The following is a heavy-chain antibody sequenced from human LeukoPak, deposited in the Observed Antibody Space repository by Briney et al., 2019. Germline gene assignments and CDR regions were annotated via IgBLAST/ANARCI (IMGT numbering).Heavy chain of an antibody. J-gene: IGHJ1*01. V-gene: IGHV3-7*03. CDR3: ARRGDSRGYYFD. CDR1: GFTFSSHW. Sequence: QTGGSLRLSCAASGFTFSSHWMTWVRQAPGKGLEWVANIKQDGSERYYVDSLKGRFTISRDNAKNSLYLEMNSLRVEDTAVYYCARRGDSRGYYFDWGQGTLVTVSS. D-gene: IGHD3-22*01. CDR2: IKQDGSER.